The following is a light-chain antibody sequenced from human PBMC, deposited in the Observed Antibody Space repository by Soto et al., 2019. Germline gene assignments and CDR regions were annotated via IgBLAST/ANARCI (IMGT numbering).Light chain of an antibody. V-gene: IGKV1-5*03. J-gene: IGKJ1*01. CDR1: QIIYSW. Sequence: DIQMTQSPSTLSASVGDSVTITCRASQIIYSWLAWYQQKPGNAPKLLIYKSSTVERGVPSRFSGSGSETEFTLTINSLQPDDFATYYCLQYFDYYRTFVQGTKVEIK. CDR3: LQYFDYYRT. CDR2: KSS.